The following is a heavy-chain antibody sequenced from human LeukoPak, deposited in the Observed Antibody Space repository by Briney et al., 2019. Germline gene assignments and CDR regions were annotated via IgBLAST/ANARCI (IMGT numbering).Heavy chain of an antibody. J-gene: IGHJ3*02. CDR2: IYTSGST. V-gene: IGHV4-4*07. Sequence: SETLSLTCTVSGGSISSYYWSWIRQPAGKGLEWIGRIYTSGSTNYNPSLKSRVTMSVDTSKNQFSLKLSSVTAADTAVYYCARDLEGSSWASYDALDIWGQGTMVTVSS. D-gene: IGHD6-13*01. CDR3: ARDLEGSSWASYDALDI. CDR1: GGSISSYY.